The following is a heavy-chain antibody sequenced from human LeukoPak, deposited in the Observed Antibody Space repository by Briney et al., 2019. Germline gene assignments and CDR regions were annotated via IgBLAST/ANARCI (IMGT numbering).Heavy chain of an antibody. D-gene: IGHD3-10*01. CDR1: GFTFSSYW. CDR3: ARATGGSGSYYNVYYFDY. V-gene: IGHV3-7*01. J-gene: IGHJ4*02. Sequence: GGSLRLSCAASGFTFSSYWMSWVRQAPGKGLEWVANIKQDGSEKYYVDSVKGRFTISRDNAKNSLYLQMNSLRAEDTAVYYCARATGGSGSYYNVYYFDYWGQGTLVTVSS. CDR2: IKQDGSEK.